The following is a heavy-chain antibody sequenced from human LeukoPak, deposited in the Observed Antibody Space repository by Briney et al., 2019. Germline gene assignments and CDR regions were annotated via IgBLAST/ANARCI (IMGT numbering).Heavy chain of an antibody. V-gene: IGHV1-8*03. CDR2: VNPNSGNR. Sequence: ASVKVSCKASGYTFTNYDINWVRQATGQGLEWIGWVNPNSGNRDYAQKFQGRVTITRDTSISTAYMELSSLRSEDTAVYYCARDVGYSYGSYFDYWGQGTLVTVSS. D-gene: IGHD5-18*01. J-gene: IGHJ4*02. CDR1: GYTFTNYD. CDR3: ARDVGYSYGSYFDY.